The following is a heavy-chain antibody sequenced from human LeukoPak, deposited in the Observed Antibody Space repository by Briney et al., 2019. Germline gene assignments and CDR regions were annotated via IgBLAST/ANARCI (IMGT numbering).Heavy chain of an antibody. V-gene: IGHV3-11*06. Sequence: GGSLRLSCAASRFTFSDYYMSWIRQAPGKGLEWVSSISSSTSYIYYADSVKGRFTISRDNAKNSLYLQMNSLRAEDTAVYYCARAGGSTVSHSDYWGQGTLVTVSS. CDR3: ARAGGSTVSHSDY. CDR2: ISSSTSYI. J-gene: IGHJ4*02. CDR1: RFTFSDYY. D-gene: IGHD4-17*01.